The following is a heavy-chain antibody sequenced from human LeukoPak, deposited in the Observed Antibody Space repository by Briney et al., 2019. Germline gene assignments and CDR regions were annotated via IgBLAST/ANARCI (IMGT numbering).Heavy chain of an antibody. Sequence: GASVKVSCKASGGTFSSYAISWVRQAPGQGLEWMGGIIPIFGTANYAQKFQGRVTITADKSTSTAYMELSSPRSEDTAVYYCARDRESRDGYNWSYYYYYMDVWGKGTTVTVSS. J-gene: IGHJ6*03. D-gene: IGHD5-24*01. CDR3: ARDRESRDGYNWSYYYYYMDV. V-gene: IGHV1-69*06. CDR1: GGTFSSYA. CDR2: IIPIFGTA.